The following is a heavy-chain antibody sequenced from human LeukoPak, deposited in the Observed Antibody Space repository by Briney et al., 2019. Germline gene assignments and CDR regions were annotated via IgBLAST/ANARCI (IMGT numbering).Heavy chain of an antibody. CDR3: AKVPFIAVAGPSFDY. J-gene: IGHJ4*02. V-gene: IGHV3-23*01. Sequence: PGGSLRLSCAASGFTFSSYAMSWVRQAPGKGLEWVPAISGSGGSTYYADSVKGRFTISRDNSKNTLYLQMNSLRAEDTAVYYCAKVPFIAVAGPSFDYWGQGTLVTVSS. D-gene: IGHD6-19*01. CDR2: ISGSGGST. CDR1: GFTFSSYA.